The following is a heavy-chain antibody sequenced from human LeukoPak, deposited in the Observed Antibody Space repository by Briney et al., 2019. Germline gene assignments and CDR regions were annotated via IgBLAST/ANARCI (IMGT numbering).Heavy chain of an antibody. CDR3: ARFTGYCSGTSCYPNAFDI. CDR2: IYYSGST. V-gene: IGHV4-59*08. D-gene: IGHD2-2*01. J-gene: IGHJ3*02. CDR1: GGSISSYY. Sequence: SETLSLSCTVSGGSISSYYWSWIRQPTGKGLEWIGYIYYSGSTNYNPSLQTGVSISVDTSKNQFSLKLSSVTAADTAVFYCARFTGYCSGTSCYPNAFDIWGQGTMVTVSS.